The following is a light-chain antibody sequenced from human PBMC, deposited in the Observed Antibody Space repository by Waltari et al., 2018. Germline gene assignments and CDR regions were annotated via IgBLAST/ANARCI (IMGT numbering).Light chain of an antibody. CDR2: EDT. CDR1: ALAKKY. J-gene: IGLJ3*02. Sequence: SYELTQPPSVSVSPGQTARITCSGAALAKKYAYWYQQKSGQAPVLVIFEDTKRPSAMPERFSGSSSGTMATLTIAGAQVEDEADYYCYSTDSSGHERVFGGGTKLTVL. V-gene: IGLV3-10*01. CDR3: YSTDSSGHERV.